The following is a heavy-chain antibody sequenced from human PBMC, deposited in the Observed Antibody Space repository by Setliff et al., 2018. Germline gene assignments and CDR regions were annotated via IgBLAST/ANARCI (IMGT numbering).Heavy chain of an antibody. CDR2: IYPGDSDT. V-gene: IGHV5-51*01. D-gene: IGHD5-12*01. CDR1: GYSFPSYW. J-gene: IGHJ6*03. Sequence: RGESLKISCEASGYSFPSYWIGWVRQMPGKGLEWMGIIYPGDSDTRYSPSFEGQVTISADKSISTAYLQWSSLKASDSAMYYCARLLNGYNSYDYYYMDVWGKGTTVTVSS. CDR3: ARLLNGYNSYDYYYMDV.